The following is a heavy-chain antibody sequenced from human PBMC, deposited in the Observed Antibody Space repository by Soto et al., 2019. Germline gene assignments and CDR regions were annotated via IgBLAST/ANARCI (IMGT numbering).Heavy chain of an antibody. J-gene: IGHJ5*02. CDR3: ARYCSGGSCYSDNWFDP. V-gene: IGHV1-69*13. CDR2: IIPIFGTA. D-gene: IGHD2-15*01. Sequence: SVKVSCKASGGTFSSYSISWVRQAPGQGLEWMGGIIPIFGTANYAQKFQGRVTITADESTSTAYMELSSLRSEDTAVYYCARYCSGGSCYSDNWFDPWGQGTLVTVSS. CDR1: GGTFSSYS.